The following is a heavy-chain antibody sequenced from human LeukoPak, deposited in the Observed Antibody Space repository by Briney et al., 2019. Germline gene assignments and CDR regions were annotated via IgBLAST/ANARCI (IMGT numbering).Heavy chain of an antibody. D-gene: IGHD4-17*01. CDR2: IYYSGST. CDR3: ARQTTVLNWFDP. J-gene: IGHJ5*02. CDR1: GGSISSYY. V-gene: IGHV4-59*08. Sequence: SETLSLTCTVSGGSISSYYWSWIRQPPGKGLEWIGYIYYSGSTNYNPSLKSRVTISVDTSKNQFSLKLSSGTAADTAVYYCARQTTVLNWFDPWGQGTLVTVSS.